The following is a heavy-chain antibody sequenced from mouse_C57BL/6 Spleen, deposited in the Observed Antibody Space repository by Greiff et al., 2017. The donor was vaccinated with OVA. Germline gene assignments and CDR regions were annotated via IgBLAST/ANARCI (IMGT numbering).Heavy chain of an antibody. CDR2: INPYNGGT. Sequence: EVQLQQSGPVLVKPGASVKMSCKASGYTFTDYYMNWVKQSPGKSLEWIGVINPYNGGTSYNQKFKGKATLTVDKSSSTAYMELNSLTSEDSAVYYCARGREGYAMDDWGQGTSVTVAS. J-gene: IGHJ4*01. V-gene: IGHV1-19*01. CDR3: ARGREGYAMDD. CDR1: GYTFTDYY.